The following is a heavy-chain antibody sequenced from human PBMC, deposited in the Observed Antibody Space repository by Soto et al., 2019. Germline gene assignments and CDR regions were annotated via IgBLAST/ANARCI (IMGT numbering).Heavy chain of an antibody. V-gene: IGHV2-5*02. CDR3: AHAGDYDLLTFDH. CDR2: IYWDDDK. Sequence: ITSKESGPTLVRPAQTLTLTCGFSGFSLSSYGMGVAWIRQPPGKALEWLALIYWDDDKRYSPSLKDRLAISKDTSSNQVVLTITNMDPGDTATYFCAHAGDYDLLTFDHWGPGTLVTVSS. D-gene: IGHD4-17*01. J-gene: IGHJ4*02. CDR1: GFSLSSYGMG.